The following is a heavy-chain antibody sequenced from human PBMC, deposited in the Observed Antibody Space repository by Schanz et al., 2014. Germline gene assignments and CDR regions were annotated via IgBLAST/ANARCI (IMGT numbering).Heavy chain of an antibody. J-gene: IGHJ4*02. V-gene: IGHV1-69*04. CDR3: ARDSGSSSWYPSDY. Sequence: QGQLVQSGPEVKEPGASVKVSCEASRYTFNTYGLNWVRQAPGQGLEWMGRIIPILGIANYAQKFQGRVTITADKSTSTAYMELTSLRSEDTAVYYCARDSGSSSWYPSDYWGQGTLVTVSS. CDR1: RYTFNTYG. D-gene: IGHD6-13*01. CDR2: IIPILGIA.